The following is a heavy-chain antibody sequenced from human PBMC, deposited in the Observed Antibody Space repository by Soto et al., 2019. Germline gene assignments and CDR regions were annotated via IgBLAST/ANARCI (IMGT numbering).Heavy chain of an antibody. CDR2: IYYSGST. CDR3: ARDYRGDGYNPYYFDY. CDR1: GGSISSYY. J-gene: IGHJ4*02. D-gene: IGHD3-10*01. Sequence: SETLSLTCTVSGGSISSYYWSWIRQPPGKGLEWIGYIYYSGSTNYNPSLKSRVTISVDTSKNQFSLKLSSVTAADTAVYYCARDYRGDGYNPYYFDYWSQGTLVTVS. V-gene: IGHV4-59*01.